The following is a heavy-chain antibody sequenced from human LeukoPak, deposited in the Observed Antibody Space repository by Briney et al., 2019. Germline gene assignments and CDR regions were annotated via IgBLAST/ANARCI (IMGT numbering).Heavy chain of an antibody. J-gene: IGHJ4*02. CDR3: TTATTVSQDYFDY. Sequence: GGSLRLSCAASGFTVSSNYMSWVRQAPGKGLEWVSVIYSGGSTYYADSVKGRFTISRDNSKNTLYLQMNSLKTEDTAVYYCTTATTVSQDYFDYWGQGTLVTVSS. CDR1: GFTVSSNY. CDR2: IYSGGST. D-gene: IGHD4-17*01. V-gene: IGHV3-53*01.